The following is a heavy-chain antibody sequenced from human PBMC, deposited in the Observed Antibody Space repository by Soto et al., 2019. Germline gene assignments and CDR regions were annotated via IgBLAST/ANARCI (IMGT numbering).Heavy chain of an antibody. Sequence: GGSLRLACAASGVIVSNAWMTVVRQAPGKGLEWVGRIKSKTDGGTTDYAAPVKGRFTISRDDSKNTLYLQMNSLKTEDTAVYYCATDYDCTTTRCPWSGKYSSSSDYWGLGTLVTVSS. J-gene: IGHJ4*02. D-gene: IGHD6-6*01. CDR1: GVIVSNAW. CDR3: ATDYDCTTTRCPWSGKYSSSSDY. CDR2: IKSKTDGGTT. V-gene: IGHV3-15*01.